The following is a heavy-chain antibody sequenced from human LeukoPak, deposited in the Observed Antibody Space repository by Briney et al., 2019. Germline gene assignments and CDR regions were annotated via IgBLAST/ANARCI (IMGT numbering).Heavy chain of an antibody. CDR2: IYPGDSDT. CDR3: ARPKNYDILTAYWHYFDY. J-gene: IGHJ4*02. CDR1: GYSFTSYW. V-gene: IGHV5-51*01. D-gene: IGHD3-9*01. Sequence: ESLKISCKGSGYSFTSYWIAWVRQMPGKGLEWMGIIYPGDSDTRYSPSFQGQVTISADKSISTAYLQWSSLKASDTAMYYCARPKNYDILTAYWHYFDYWGQGTLVTVSS.